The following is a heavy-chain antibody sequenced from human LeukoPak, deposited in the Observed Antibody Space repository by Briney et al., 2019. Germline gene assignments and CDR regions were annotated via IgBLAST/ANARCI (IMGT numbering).Heavy chain of an antibody. D-gene: IGHD3-22*01. CDR1: GYTFTAYY. CDR2: INPNSGGT. Sequence: VASVKVSFKASGYTFTAYYMHWVQQAPGQGLEWMGWINPNSGGTNYAQKFQGRVTMTKDTSISTAYMELSRLRSDDTAVYYCARDYYDSSGFGAFDIWGQGTMVTVSS. J-gene: IGHJ3*02. CDR3: ARDYYDSSGFGAFDI. V-gene: IGHV1-2*02.